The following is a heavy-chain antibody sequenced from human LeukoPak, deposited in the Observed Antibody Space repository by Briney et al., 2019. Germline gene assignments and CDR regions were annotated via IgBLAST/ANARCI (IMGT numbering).Heavy chain of an antibody. CDR2: IYYSGST. CDR3: ARVRYGSGSYYNAFDY. D-gene: IGHD3-10*01. Sequence: SETLSLTCTVSGGSISNYYWSWIRQPPGKGLEWLGYIYYSGSTNYNPSLQSRVTISVDTSKNPFSLKLSSVTAADTAMYYCARVRYGSGSYYNAFDYWGQGTLVTASS. CDR1: GGSISNYY. J-gene: IGHJ4*02. V-gene: IGHV4-59*01.